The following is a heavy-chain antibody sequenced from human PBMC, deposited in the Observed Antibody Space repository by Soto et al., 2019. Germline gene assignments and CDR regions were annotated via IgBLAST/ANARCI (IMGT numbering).Heavy chain of an antibody. CDR1: GGSFSTNH. CDR3: ARGLAAQSFYFDF. CDR2: ISPDGAT. Sequence: QVQLHQWGAGLVRPSETLALTCAVNGGSFSTNHWNWRRQSPGKGLEWIGEISPDGATNFNPTLKSRLSMSVETSKRQFSLHLTSVTAADTAVYFCARGLAAQSFYFDFWGQGTLVTVSS. V-gene: IGHV4-34*01. J-gene: IGHJ4*02. D-gene: IGHD6-25*01.